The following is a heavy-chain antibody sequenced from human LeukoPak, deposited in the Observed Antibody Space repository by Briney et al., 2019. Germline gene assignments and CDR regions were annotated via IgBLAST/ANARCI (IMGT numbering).Heavy chain of an antibody. Sequence: TLSLTCTVSGGSNSSGGYFCSWIRQHPGKGLEWIGYIYYSGSTYYHPSLRSRVTLSVDPSKRQFSLKLISVTAADTAVYYCASERNGGNPYFDSWGQGTLVTVSS. J-gene: IGHJ4*02. CDR2: IYYSGST. CDR3: ASERNGGNPYFDS. CDR1: GGSNSSGGYF. V-gene: IGHV4-31*02. D-gene: IGHD4-23*01.